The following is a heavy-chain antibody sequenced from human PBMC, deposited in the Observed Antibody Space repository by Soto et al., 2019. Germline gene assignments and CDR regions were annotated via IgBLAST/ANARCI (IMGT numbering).Heavy chain of an antibody. Sequence: SETLSLTCTVSGGSISSYYWSWIRQPPGKGLEWIGYIYYSGSTNYNPSLKSRVTISVDTSKNQFSLKLSSVTAADTAVYYCARRDWKNWFDPWGQGTLVTVSS. V-gene: IGHV4-59*08. CDR1: GGSISSYY. CDR3: ARRDWKNWFDP. CDR2: IYYSGST. J-gene: IGHJ5*02. D-gene: IGHD1-1*01.